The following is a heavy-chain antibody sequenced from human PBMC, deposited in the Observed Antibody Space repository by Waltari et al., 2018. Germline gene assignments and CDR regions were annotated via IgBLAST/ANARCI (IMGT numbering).Heavy chain of an antibody. CDR1: GYTFTDYG. CDR3: ARDRRMSLAQSTSYFDS. J-gene: IGHJ4*02. V-gene: IGHV1-18*01. CDR2: VSNSNADT. Sequence: QVQLVQSGGEIRKPGASVKVSCQASGYTFTDYGISWVRQAPGQGLEWIGWVSNSNADTNNAQRIQGRGTMTTDASTSTGYLELWSLGSDDTAVYFCARDRRMSLAQSTSYFDSWGQGTLVTVSS. D-gene: IGHD5-12*01.